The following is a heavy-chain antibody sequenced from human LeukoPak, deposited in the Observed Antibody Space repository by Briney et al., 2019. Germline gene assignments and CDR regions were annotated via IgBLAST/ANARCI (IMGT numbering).Heavy chain of an antibody. CDR2: IYSGGST. J-gene: IGHJ6*02. V-gene: IGHV3-66*01. D-gene: IGHD3-10*01. CDR3: ARAYYYGSGSYYNLPYYGMDV. Sequence: GGSLRLSCAASGFTFSTYAMSWVRQAPGKGLEWVSVIYSGGSTYYADSVKGRFTISRDNSKNTLYLQMNSLRAEDTAVYYCARAYYYGSGSYYNLPYYGMDVWGQGTTVTVSS. CDR1: GFTFSTYA.